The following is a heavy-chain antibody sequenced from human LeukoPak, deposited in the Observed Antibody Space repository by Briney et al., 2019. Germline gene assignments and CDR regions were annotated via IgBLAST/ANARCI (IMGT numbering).Heavy chain of an antibody. CDR1: GFTFSTYW. J-gene: IGHJ2*01. V-gene: IGHV3-74*01. D-gene: IGHD3-16*01. CDR2: IKFDGTLA. Sequence: PGGSLRLSCTASGFTFSTYWIHWVRQAPGKGLVWVSQIKFDGTLASYADSVKGQFTISRDNANNTLYLQMNSLGTEDTAVYYCVTGHYDSRMYFDLWGRGTLVTVSS. CDR3: VTGHYDSRMYFDL.